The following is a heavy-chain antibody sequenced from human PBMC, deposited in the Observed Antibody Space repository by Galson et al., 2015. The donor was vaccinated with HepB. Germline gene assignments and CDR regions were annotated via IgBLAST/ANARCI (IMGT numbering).Heavy chain of an antibody. Sequence: SLRLSCAASGFTFSNYAMHWVRQAPGKGLEWVALMSYDGSNKFYADSVKGRFTISRDNSRNTLYLQMNSLRFEDTALYYCARDGIVSAPRGGNFCDYWGQGTLVAVSS. CDR3: ARDGIVSAPRGGNFCDY. J-gene: IGHJ4*02. CDR1: GFTFSNYA. D-gene: IGHD1-26*01. CDR2: MSYDGSNK. V-gene: IGHV3-30*04.